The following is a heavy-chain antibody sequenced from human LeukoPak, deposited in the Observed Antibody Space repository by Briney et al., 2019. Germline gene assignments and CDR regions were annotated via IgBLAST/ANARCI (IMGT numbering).Heavy chain of an antibody. CDR1: GYTFSDYY. J-gene: IGHJ4*02. Sequence: ASVKVSCKASGYTFSDYYMHWLRQAPGQGLEWMGWIHPNSGGTNYAPKFQGRVTMTRDTSITTAYMELSRLRSDDTAVYYCARGTLTIFGVVEYWGQGTLVTVSS. CDR2: IHPNSGGT. CDR3: ARGTLTIFGVVEY. D-gene: IGHD3-3*01. V-gene: IGHV1-2*02.